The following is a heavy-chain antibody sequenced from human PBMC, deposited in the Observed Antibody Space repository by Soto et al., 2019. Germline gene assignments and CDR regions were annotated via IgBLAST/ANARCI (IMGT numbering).Heavy chain of an antibody. V-gene: IGHV3-30*18. CDR3: ANSPRYNGNYVDY. CDR2: ISYDGSNK. J-gene: IGHJ4*02. D-gene: IGHD1-20*01. Sequence: QVQLVESGGGVVQPGRSLRLSCAASGFTFSSYGTQWVRQAPGKGLEWVAVISYDGSNKYYADSVKGRFTISRDNSKNTLHLQMNSLRAEDTAVHYCANSPRYNGNYVDYWGRGSQVTVSS. CDR1: GFTFSSYG.